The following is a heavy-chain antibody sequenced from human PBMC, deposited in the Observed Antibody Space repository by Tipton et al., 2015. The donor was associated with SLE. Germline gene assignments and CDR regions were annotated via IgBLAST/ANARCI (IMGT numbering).Heavy chain of an antibody. CDR2: INWNGGST. V-gene: IGHV3-20*04. CDR1: GFTFDDYG. D-gene: IGHD2-15*01. CDR3: AKDPVVVVVAATYFDY. Sequence: SLRLSCAASGFTFDDYGMSWVRQAPGKGLEWVSGINWNGGSTYYADSVKGRFTISRDNSKNTLYLQMNSLRAEDTAVYYCAKDPVVVVVAATYFDYWGQGTLVTVSS. J-gene: IGHJ4*02.